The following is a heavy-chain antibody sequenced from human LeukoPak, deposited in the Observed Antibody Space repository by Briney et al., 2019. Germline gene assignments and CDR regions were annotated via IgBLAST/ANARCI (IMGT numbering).Heavy chain of an antibody. CDR2: ISSSSSYI. CDR1: GYTFSSYS. J-gene: IGHJ4*02. D-gene: IGHD5-24*01. Sequence: GGSLRLSCAASGYTFSSYSMNWVRQAPGKGLEWVSSISSSSSYIYYADSVKGRFTISRDNAKNSLYLQMNSLRAEDTAVYYCARETGYRTYYFDYWGQGTLVTVSS. CDR3: ARETGYRTYYFDY. V-gene: IGHV3-21*01.